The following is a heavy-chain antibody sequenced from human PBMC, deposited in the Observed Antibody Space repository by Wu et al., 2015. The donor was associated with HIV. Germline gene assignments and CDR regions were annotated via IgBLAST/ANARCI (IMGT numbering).Heavy chain of an antibody. Sequence: QVHLVQSGAEVKKPRSSVKVSCKASGDTFSTSTFTWVRQTPGQGLQWMGGIIPIFGKPHYARRFQGKVTITADESTSTVYMELSSLKSEDTAVYYCARVYGGYGGAFDIWGQGTMVTVSS. CDR2: IIPIFGKP. CDR3: ARVYGGYGGAFDI. CDR1: GDTFSTST. J-gene: IGHJ3*02. V-gene: IGHV1-69*12. D-gene: IGHD4-23*01.